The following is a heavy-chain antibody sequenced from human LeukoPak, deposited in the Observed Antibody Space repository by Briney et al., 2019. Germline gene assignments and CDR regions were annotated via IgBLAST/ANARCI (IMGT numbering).Heavy chain of an antibody. CDR2: ISQSGNT. CDR1: DSLSGSS. CDR3: ARGILRYDWTDSDVRAFHYYYYMDV. V-gene: IGHV4-34*01. J-gene: IGHJ6*03. D-gene: IGHD1-20*01. Sequence: PSETLSLTCAGDSLSGSSVTWVRQPPGKGLGWIGEISQSGNTNYSPSLKSRLTMSIDTSKSQISLNLSSATTADTAVYFCARGILRYDWTDSDVRAFHYYYYMDVWGPGVTVIVSS.